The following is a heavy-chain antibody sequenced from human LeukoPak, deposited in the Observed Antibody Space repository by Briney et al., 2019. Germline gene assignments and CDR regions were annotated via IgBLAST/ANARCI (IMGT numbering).Heavy chain of an antibody. V-gene: IGHV4-59*02. Sequence: PSETLSLTCTVSGGSVSNYYWSWIRQPPGKGLEWIGYIYYSGSTDYNPSLKSRVAISVDTSKNQFCLRLSSVTAADTAVYYCARAPAAGDYYGMDVWGQGTTATVSS. D-gene: IGHD6-13*01. J-gene: IGHJ6*02. CDR1: GGSVSNYY. CDR3: ARAPAAGDYYGMDV. CDR2: IYYSGST.